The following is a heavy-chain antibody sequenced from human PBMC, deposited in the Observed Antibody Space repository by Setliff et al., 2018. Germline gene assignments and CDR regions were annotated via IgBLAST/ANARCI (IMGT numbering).Heavy chain of an antibody. CDR2: IFHSGST. CDR1: GDSISSGSYY. V-gene: IGHV4-31*01. D-gene: IGHD3-10*01. Sequence: SETLSLTCTVSGDSISSGSYYWNWIRQHPEKGLEWLGYIFHSGSTHYNSSLKSLITISIDTSKNHFSLALNSVTAADSAVYYCALVADGSVSFYLGFDYWGQGILVTVSS. J-gene: IGHJ4*02. CDR3: ALVADGSVSFYLGFDY.